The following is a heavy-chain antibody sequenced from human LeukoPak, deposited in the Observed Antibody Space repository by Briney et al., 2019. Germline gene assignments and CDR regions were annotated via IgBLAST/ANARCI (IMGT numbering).Heavy chain of an antibody. CDR2: IRYDGSNK. Sequence: PGGSLRLSCAASGFTFSSYGMHWVRQAPGKGLEWVAFIRYDGSNKYYADSVKGRFTISRDNSKNTLYLQMNSLRAEDTAVYYCAIYGGARYSSSDFFDYWGQGTLVTVSS. D-gene: IGHD6-6*01. CDR3: AIYGGARYSSSDFFDY. J-gene: IGHJ4*02. CDR1: GFTFSSYG. V-gene: IGHV3-30*02.